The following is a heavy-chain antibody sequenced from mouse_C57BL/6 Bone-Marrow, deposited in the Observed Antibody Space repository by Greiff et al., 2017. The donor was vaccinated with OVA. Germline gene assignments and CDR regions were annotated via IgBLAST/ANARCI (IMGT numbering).Heavy chain of an antibody. CDR2: IDPSDSYT. J-gene: IGHJ1*03. D-gene: IGHD2-4*01. V-gene: IGHV1-50*01. CDR3: AREDDYDGYWYFDV. CDR1: GYTFTSYW. Sequence: VQLQQSGAELVKPGASVKLSCKASGYTFTSYWMQWVKQMPGQGLEWIGEIDPSDSYTNYNQKFKGKAKLTVDTSSSTAYMQLSSLTSEDSAVYYCAREDDYDGYWYFDVWGTGTTVTVSS.